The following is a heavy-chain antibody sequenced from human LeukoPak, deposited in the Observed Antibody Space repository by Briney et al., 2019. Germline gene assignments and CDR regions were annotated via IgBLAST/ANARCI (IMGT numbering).Heavy chain of an antibody. Sequence: PGGSLRLSCAASGFTFSSYGMHWVRQAPGKGLEWVAVIWYDGSNKYYADSVKGRFTISRDNSKNTLYLQMNSLRAEDTAVYYCARGSSGYYPLEYFQHWGQGTLVTVSS. V-gene: IGHV3-33*01. CDR3: ARGSSGYYPLEYFQH. D-gene: IGHD3-22*01. J-gene: IGHJ1*01. CDR2: IWYDGSNK. CDR1: GFTFSSYG.